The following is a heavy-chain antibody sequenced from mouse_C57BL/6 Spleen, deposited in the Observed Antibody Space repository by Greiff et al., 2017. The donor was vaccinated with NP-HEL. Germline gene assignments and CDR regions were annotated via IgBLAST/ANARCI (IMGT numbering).Heavy chain of an antibody. D-gene: IGHD2-3*01. CDR2: INPNNGGT. CDR3: ARSLYDPYYAMDY. CDR1: GYTFTDYY. V-gene: IGHV1-26*01. J-gene: IGHJ4*01. Sequence: EVQLQQSGPELVKPGASVKISCKASGYTFTDYYMNWVKQSHGKSLEWIGDINPNNGGTSYNQKFKGKATLTVDKSSSTAYMELRSLTSEDSAVYYCARSLYDPYYAMDYWGQGTSVTVSS.